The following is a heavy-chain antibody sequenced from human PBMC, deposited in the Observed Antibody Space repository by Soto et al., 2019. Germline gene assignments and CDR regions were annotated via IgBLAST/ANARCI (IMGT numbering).Heavy chain of an antibody. CDR3: AGERNDYGDPFAY. Sequence: QVQLVQSGAEVKKPGASVKVSCKASGYTFTSYAMHWVRQAPGQRLEWMGWINAGNGNTKYSQKFQGRVTITRDTSASTAYMELSSLRSEDTAVYYCAGERNDYGDPFAYWGQGTLVTVSS. V-gene: IGHV1-3*01. J-gene: IGHJ4*02. CDR1: GYTFTSYA. D-gene: IGHD4-17*01. CDR2: INAGNGNT.